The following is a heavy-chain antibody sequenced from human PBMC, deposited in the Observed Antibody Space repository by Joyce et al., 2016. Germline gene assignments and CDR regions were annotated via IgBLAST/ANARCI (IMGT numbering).Heavy chain of an antibody. J-gene: IGHJ3*02. Sequence: QVQLQESGPGLVKPSETLSFTCTVSVDSNSFYYWAWIRQSPGKGLEWIGYIYHSGGANDTPSLKSRVTISINTSKNQFSLKLNSVTAADTAVYYCASPSVGPHAFDIWGRGTMVIVSS. CDR3: ASPSVGPHAFDI. CDR1: VDSNSFYY. CDR2: IYHSGGA. D-gene: IGHD1-26*01. V-gene: IGHV4-59*01.